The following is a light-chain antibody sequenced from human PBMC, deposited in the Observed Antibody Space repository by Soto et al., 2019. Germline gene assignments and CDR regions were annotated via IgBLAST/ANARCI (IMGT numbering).Light chain of an antibody. Sequence: DIQMTQSPSTLSASVGDRVTITCRASQSISSWLAWYQQKPGKAPKLLIYKASSLESGVPSRFSGSGSGTEFTLTISSLQPDDFATYYCQQDNSDYTFGQGTKLQIK. CDR3: QQDNSDYT. J-gene: IGKJ2*01. CDR2: KAS. CDR1: QSISSW. V-gene: IGKV1-5*03.